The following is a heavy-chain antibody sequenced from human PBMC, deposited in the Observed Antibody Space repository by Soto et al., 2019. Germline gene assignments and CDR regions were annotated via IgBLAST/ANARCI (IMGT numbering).Heavy chain of an antibody. CDR3: ARDWLNWFDP. J-gene: IGHJ5*02. Sequence: ASVKVAFKASGYTFTTYYMPWVLQAPGQGLEWIGIINPSGGRTTYAQNFQGRVTMTRDTSTSTVYMEVSSLRSDDTAVYYCARDWLNWFDPWGQGTLVTVSS. V-gene: IGHV1-46*01. CDR2: INPSGGRT. CDR1: GYTFTTYY. D-gene: IGHD5-12*01.